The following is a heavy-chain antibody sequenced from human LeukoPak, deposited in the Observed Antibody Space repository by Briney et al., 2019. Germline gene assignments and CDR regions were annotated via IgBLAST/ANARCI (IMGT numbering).Heavy chain of an antibody. CDR1: GGSFSGYY. CDR2: INQSGGT. V-gene: IGHV4-34*01. CDR3: ARRSSGWLDY. Sequence: SETLSLTCGVYGGSFSGYYWSWIRQPPGKGLEWIGEINQSGGTNYNPSLKSRVTISVYRAKNHFSLWLSSVTGADTAVYYCARRSSGWLDYWGQGILVTVSS. D-gene: IGHD6-19*01. J-gene: IGHJ4*02.